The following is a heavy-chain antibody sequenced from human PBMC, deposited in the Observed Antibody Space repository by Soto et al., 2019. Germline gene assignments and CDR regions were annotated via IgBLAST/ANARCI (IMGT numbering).Heavy chain of an antibody. V-gene: IGHV5-51*01. CDR1: GYSFISYW. J-gene: IGHJ5*02. CDR3: ARHTLRGVAASREANWFDP. Sequence: GESLKISCKGSGYSFISYWIGWVRQMPGKGLEWMGIIYPGDSDTRYSPSFQGQVTISADKSISTAYLQWSSLKASDTAMYYCARHTLRGVAASREANWFDPWGQGTLVTGSS. CDR2: IYPGDSDT. D-gene: IGHD2-15*01.